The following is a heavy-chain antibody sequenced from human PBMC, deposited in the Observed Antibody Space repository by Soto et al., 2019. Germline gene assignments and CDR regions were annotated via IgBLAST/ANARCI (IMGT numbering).Heavy chain of an antibody. CDR3: VKEKLYSNYEYYFDS. V-gene: IGHV3-9*01. J-gene: IGHJ4*02. CDR1: GFSFRNYG. D-gene: IGHD4-4*01. Sequence: EVHLVESGGGLVQPGRSLRLSCAASGFSFRNYGMHWVRRVPGKGLEWVSGISWHSGTIGYADSVRGRFTISRDSAKNSLYLQMNSLRPEDTALYYCVKEKLYSNYEYYFDSWGQGTLVTVSS. CDR2: ISWHSGTI.